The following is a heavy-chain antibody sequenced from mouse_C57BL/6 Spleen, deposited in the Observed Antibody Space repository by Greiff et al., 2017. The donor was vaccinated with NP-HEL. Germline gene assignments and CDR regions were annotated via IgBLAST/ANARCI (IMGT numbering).Heavy chain of an antibody. V-gene: IGHV1-9*01. CDR1: GYTFTGYW. D-gene: IGHD1-1*01. J-gene: IGHJ2*01. CDR2: ILTGSGST. CDR3: ARKGEGVYGSIDY. Sequence: QVQLQQSGAELMKPGASVKLSCKATGYTFTGYWIEWVKQRPGHGLEWIGEILTGSGSTNYNEKFKGKATFTADTSSNTAYMQLSSLTTEDSAIYYCARKGEGVYGSIDYWGQGTTLTVSS.